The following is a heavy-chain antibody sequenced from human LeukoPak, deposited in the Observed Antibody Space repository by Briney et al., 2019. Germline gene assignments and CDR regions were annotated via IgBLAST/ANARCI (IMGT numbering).Heavy chain of an antibody. D-gene: IGHD3-9*01. CDR1: GFTFDDYA. J-gene: IGHJ4*02. CDR3: ARDLRFSGDILTGT. V-gene: IGHV3-9*01. Sequence: PGGSLRLSCAASGFTFDDYAMHWVRQAPGKGLEWVSGISWNSGSIGYADSVEGRFTISRDNAKNSLYLQMNSLRAEDTAVYYCARDLRFSGDILTGTGGQGTLVTVSS. CDR2: ISWNSGSI.